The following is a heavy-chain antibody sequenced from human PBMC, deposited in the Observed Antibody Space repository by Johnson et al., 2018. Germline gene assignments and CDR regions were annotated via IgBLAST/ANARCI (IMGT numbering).Heavy chain of an antibody. D-gene: IGHD2-15*01. Sequence: VQLVESGGGLVKPGGSXRLSCAASGFTFSNYGMNWVRQAPGRGLEWVSSIDSSSSYIYYADSVKGRFTVSRDNARNSRFLQMNSRRAEDTAVYYCVGDGCSGSCLDYWGRGTLVTVSS. CDR1: GFTFSNYG. CDR3: VGDGCSGSCLDY. V-gene: IGHV3-21*01. J-gene: IGHJ4*02. CDR2: IDSSSSYI.